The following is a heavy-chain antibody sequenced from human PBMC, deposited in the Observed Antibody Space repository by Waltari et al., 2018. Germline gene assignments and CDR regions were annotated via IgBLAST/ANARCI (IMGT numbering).Heavy chain of an antibody. Sequence: EVQLLEAGGGLVKPGGSLRLSCAASGFTFRSYSMNWVRQAPGGGLEWVSSISSSAGYLYYADSVKGRFTISRDNAKNSLYLQMYSLRAEDTAIYYCARLYSSAWHGDWGQGTLVTVSS. V-gene: IGHV3-21*01. CDR2: ISSSAGYL. D-gene: IGHD6-19*01. J-gene: IGHJ4*02. CDR1: GFTFRSYS. CDR3: ARLYSSAWHGD.